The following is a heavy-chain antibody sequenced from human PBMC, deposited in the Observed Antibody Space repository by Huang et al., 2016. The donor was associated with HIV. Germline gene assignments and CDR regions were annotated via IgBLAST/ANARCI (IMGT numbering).Heavy chain of an antibody. CDR3: AKTYYYDSGGYDAFDV. D-gene: IGHD3-22*01. CDR2: ISNDGRNK. Sequence: QLQLVQSGGGVVQPGRSLRLSCVAFGFTFSDYGIHWVRTPPGGGLEWVAVISNDGRNKYYADSVKGRFTIFRDNSKSTLYLQMNSPRAEDTAVYYCAKTYYYDSGGYDAFDVWGQGTMVTVSS. J-gene: IGHJ3*01. CDR1: GFTFSDYG. V-gene: IGHV3-30*18.